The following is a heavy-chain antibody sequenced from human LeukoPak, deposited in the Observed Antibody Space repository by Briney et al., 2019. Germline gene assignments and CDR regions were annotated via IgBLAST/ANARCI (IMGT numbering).Heavy chain of an antibody. D-gene: IGHD3-9*01. V-gene: IGHV4-4*02. CDR2: IYHSGST. CDR3: VLRYFDWLFDY. J-gene: IGHJ4*02. Sequence: SGTLSLTCAVSGGTISSSNWWSWVRQPPGKGLEWIGEIYHSGSTNYNPSLKSRVTISVDMSKNQFSLKLSSVTAADTAVYYCVLRYFDWLFDYWGQGTLVTVSS. CDR1: GGTISSSNW.